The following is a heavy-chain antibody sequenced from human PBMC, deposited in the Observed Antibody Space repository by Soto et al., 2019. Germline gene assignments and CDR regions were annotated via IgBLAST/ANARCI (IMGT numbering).Heavy chain of an antibody. V-gene: IGHV3-13*01. J-gene: IGHJ5*02. CDR1: GFTFSSYD. D-gene: IGHD2-15*01. Sequence: EVQLVESGGGLVQPGGSLRLSCAASGFTFSSYDMHWVRQATGKGLEWVSAIGAAGDTYYPGSVKGRFTISRENATNSLYLQMNSLRAGDTAVYYCARGRYCSGGSCYRGGWFDPWGQGTLVTVSS. CDR3: ARGRYCSGGSCYRGGWFDP. CDR2: IGAAGDT.